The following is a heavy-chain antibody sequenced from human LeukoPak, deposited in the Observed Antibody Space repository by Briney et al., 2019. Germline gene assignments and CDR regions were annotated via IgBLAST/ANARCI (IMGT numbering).Heavy chain of an antibody. J-gene: IGHJ5*02. V-gene: IGHV4-34*01. Sequence: PSETLSLTCAVYGGSFSGYYWSWIRQPPGKGLEWIGEINHSGSTNYNPSLKSRVTISVDTSKNQFSLKLSSVTAADTAVYYCARVWVLRFLEWSPSYNWFDPWGQGTLVTVSS. CDR2: INHSGST. CDR1: GGSFSGYY. CDR3: ARVWVLRFLEWSPSYNWFDP. D-gene: IGHD3-3*01.